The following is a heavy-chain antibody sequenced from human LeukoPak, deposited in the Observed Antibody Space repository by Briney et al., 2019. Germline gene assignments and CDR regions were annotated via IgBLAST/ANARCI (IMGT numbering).Heavy chain of an antibody. Sequence: SETLSLTCTVSGGSISSYYWSWIRQPPGKGLEWIGYIYYSGSTNYNPSLKSRVTISVDTSKNQFSLKLSSVTAADTAVYYCARQGAAAEDYWGQGTLVTVSS. CDR2: IYYSGST. CDR1: GGSISSYY. J-gene: IGHJ4*02. V-gene: IGHV4-59*08. CDR3: ARQGAAAEDY. D-gene: IGHD6-13*01.